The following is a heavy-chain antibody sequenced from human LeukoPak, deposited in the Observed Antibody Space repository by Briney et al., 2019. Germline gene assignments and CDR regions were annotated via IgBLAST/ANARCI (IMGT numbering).Heavy chain of an antibody. Sequence: GGSLRLSCAASGFTVSSNYMSWVRQAPGKGLEWVSAISGSGGSTYYADSVKGRFTISRDNSKNTLYLQMNSLRAEDTAVYYCAKATGGYSGYEGYYGMDVWGKGTTVTVSS. CDR1: GFTVSSNY. D-gene: IGHD5-12*01. J-gene: IGHJ6*04. CDR2: ISGSGGST. V-gene: IGHV3-23*01. CDR3: AKATGGYSGYEGYYGMDV.